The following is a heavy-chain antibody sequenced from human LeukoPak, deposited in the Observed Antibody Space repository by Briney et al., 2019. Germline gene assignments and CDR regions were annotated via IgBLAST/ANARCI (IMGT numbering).Heavy chain of an antibody. CDR1: GFTFSSYA. CDR3: ATPLVAAYRTSNDY. Sequence: PGGSLRLSCAASGFTFSSYAMSCGRQAPGKGLEWVSAISGSGGSTYYVDSVRGRFTISRDNSKNTLYLQMTSLRAEDTAVYYCATPLVAAYRTSNDYWGQGTLVTVSS. V-gene: IGHV3-23*01. CDR2: ISGSGGST. J-gene: IGHJ4*02. D-gene: IGHD2-15*01.